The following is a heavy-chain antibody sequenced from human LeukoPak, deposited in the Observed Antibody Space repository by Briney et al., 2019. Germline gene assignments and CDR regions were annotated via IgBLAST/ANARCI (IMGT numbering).Heavy chain of an antibody. J-gene: IGHJ6*02. CDR2: IIPILGIA. V-gene: IGHV1-69*04. CDR1: GGTFSSYA. CDR3: ARERTYYYDSSGYLYYYYGMDV. D-gene: IGHD3-22*01. Sequence: SVKVSCKASGGTFSSYAISWGRQAPGQGLEWMGRIIPILGIANYAQKFQGRVTITADKSTSAAYMELSSLRSEDTAVYYCARERTYYYDSSGYLYYYYGMDVWGQRTTVTVSS.